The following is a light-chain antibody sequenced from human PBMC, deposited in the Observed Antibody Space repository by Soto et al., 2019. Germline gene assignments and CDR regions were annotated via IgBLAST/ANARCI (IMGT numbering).Light chain of an antibody. CDR1: QTADKW. Sequence: DIQVTQSPSTLSASVGDRVIIACRASQTADKWVAWYQHKPGKAPNVLIYDASRLESGVPSRFSGSGSGTLFTLTISNLQPDDFAIYSCQQYNDYPYAVGQGTKGEL. J-gene: IGKJ2*01. CDR3: QQYNDYPYA. CDR2: DAS. V-gene: IGKV1-5*01.